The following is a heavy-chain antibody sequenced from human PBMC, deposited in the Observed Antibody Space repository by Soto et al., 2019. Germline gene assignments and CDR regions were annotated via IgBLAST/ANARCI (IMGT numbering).Heavy chain of an antibody. Sequence: GVSLRLSCAACGFTFSIYAMSWVRQAPGKGLEWVSAISGSGGSTYYADSVKGRFTISRDNSKNTLYLQMNSLRAEDTAVYYCAKDLIAAAGGYYYYGMDVWGQGTTVTVSS. J-gene: IGHJ6*02. V-gene: IGHV3-23*01. CDR1: GFTFSIYA. D-gene: IGHD6-13*01. CDR2: ISGSGGST. CDR3: AKDLIAAAGGYYYYGMDV.